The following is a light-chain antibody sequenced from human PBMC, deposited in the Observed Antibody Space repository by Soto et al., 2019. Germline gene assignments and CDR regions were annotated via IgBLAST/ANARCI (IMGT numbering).Light chain of an antibody. CDR2: QVS. CDR1: QGLVYSDGNTF. V-gene: IGKV2-30*01. J-gene: IGKJ1*01. CDR3: VPGTHWPWT. Sequence: DVVMTQSPLSLSVTLGQPASISCRSSQGLVYSDGNTFLIWFHQRPGQSPRRLIYQVSNRDSGVPDRFSGSGSGTDYTLTISRVEAEDVGIYYCVPGTHWPWTFGQGTKVEIK.